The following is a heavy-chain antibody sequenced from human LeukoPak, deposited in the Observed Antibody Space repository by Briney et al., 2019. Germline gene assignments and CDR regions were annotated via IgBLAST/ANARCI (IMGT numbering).Heavy chain of an antibody. J-gene: IGHJ5*02. Sequence: PGGSLRLSCAASGFTGSHNYMSWVRQAPGKGLEWVSATHSSGGTYYAYSVKGRFTISRDTSKNTLYLQINSLSVEDTAVYYCIVFGDSNHWGQGTLVTVSS. CDR1: GFTGSHNY. CDR3: IVFGDSNH. V-gene: IGHV3-53*01. D-gene: IGHD4-17*01. CDR2: THSSGGT.